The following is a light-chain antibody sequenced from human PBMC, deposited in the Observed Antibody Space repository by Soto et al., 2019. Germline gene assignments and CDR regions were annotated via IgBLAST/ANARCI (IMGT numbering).Light chain of an antibody. V-gene: IGKV3-11*01. CDR1: QTISSY. J-gene: IGKJ5*01. CDR3: QQRHMWPIT. Sequence: VVMRHSPATLSVSPVEGATLSFRSSQTISSYLAWYQLKRGQAPRLLIYDASNRATGIPARFSGSGSGTDFTLTISSPEPEDFAVYYCQQRHMWPITFGQGTRLEI. CDR2: DAS.